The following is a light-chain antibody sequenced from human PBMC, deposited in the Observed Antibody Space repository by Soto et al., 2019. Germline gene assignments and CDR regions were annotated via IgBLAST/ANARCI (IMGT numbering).Light chain of an antibody. J-gene: IGKJ5*01. CDR2: DVS. CDR1: QGVTTN. CDR3: QQYNNWPFS. V-gene: IGKV3-15*01. Sequence: EIVITQSPASLSVSPFERVTLSCMAGQGVTTNFAWYQQKSGQSPRLLIYDVSTRATGVPARFSGTGSETDFTLTISGLQSEDSAVYFCQQYNNWPFSFGQGTRLEIK.